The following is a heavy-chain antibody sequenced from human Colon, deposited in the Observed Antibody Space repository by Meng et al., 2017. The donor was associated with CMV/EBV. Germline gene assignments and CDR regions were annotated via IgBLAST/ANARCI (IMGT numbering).Heavy chain of an antibody. CDR2: EKKRAKWKN. CDR1: GKRDTNKRVG. J-gene: IGHJ6*02. V-gene: IGHV6-1*01. Sequence: GKRDTNKRVGWYRIRQSQSRGIEWMGREKKRAKWKNGNEQYVKGRITIIPDTSRNQFSLHLSSVTPEDTAVYYCARYPHQKGLDVWDLGTMVTVSS. CDR3: ARYPHQKGLDV. D-gene: IGHD3-9*01.